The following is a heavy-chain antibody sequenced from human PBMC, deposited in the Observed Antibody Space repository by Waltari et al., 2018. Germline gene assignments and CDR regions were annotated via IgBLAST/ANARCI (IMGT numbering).Heavy chain of an antibody. J-gene: IGHJ5*02. CDR2: IYYSGST. V-gene: IGHV4-39*07. Sequence: QLQLQESGPGLVKPSETLSLTCTVSGGSISSSSYYWGWIRQPPGKGLEWIGSIYYSGSTYYNPSLKSRVTISVDTSKNQFSLKLSSVTAADTAVYYCARGSMITFGGVIVIPNWFDPWGQGTLVIVSS. D-gene: IGHD3-16*02. CDR3: ARGSMITFGGVIVIPNWFDP. CDR1: GGSISSSSYY.